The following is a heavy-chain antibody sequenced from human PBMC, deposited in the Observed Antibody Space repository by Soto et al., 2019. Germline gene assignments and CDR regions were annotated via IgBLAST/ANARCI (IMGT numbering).Heavy chain of an antibody. V-gene: IGHV4-34*01. D-gene: IGHD3-9*01. J-gene: IGHJ6*02. Sequence: SETLSLTCAVYGGSFSGYYWSWIRQPPGKGLEWIGEINHSGSTNYNPSLKSRVTISVDTSKNQFSLKLSFVTAADTAVYYCARGRGIYYDILTGYRGYYYYGMDVWGQGTTVTVSS. CDR1: GGSFSGYY. CDR2: INHSGST. CDR3: ARGRGIYYDILTGYRGYYYYGMDV.